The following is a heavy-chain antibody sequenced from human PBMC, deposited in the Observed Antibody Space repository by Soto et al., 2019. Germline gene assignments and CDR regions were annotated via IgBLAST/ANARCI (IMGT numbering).Heavy chain of an antibody. J-gene: IGHJ4*02. V-gene: IGHV3-23*01. CDR1: GFTFSSYA. CDR2: ISGSGTST. Sequence: GSLSLSCAASGFTFSSYALNWVRQAPGKGLEWVAEISGSGTSTYYAPSVKGRFIISSDSSKNTLYLRMYSLRAEDTAMYYCAKSLSALFSLGDFKYWGQGALVTVSS. CDR3: AKSLSALFSLGDFKY. D-gene: IGHD2-21*01.